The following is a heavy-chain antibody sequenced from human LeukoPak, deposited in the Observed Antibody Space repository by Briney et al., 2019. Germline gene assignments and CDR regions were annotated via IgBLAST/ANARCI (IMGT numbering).Heavy chain of an antibody. J-gene: IGHJ4*02. CDR3: ARADHMGVTTPVPFDY. V-gene: IGHV3-21*01. D-gene: IGHD4-17*01. CDR1: GFTFSSYS. CDR2: ISSSSSYI. Sequence: PGGSLRLSCAASGFTFSSYSMNWVRQAPGKGLEWVSSISSSSSYIYYADSVKGRFTISRDNAKNSLYLQMNSLRAEDTAVYYCARADHMGVTTPVPFDYWGQGTLVTVSS.